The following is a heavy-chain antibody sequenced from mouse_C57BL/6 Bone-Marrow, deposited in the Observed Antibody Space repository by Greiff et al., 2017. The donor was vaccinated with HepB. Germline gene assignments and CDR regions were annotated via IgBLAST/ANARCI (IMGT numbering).Heavy chain of an antibody. V-gene: IGHV1-63*01. CDR3: ARPGNPYFDY. D-gene: IGHD2-1*01. CDR1: GYTFTNYW. Sequence: VQLQESGAELVRPGTSVKMSCKASGYTFTNYWIGWAKQRPGHGLEWIGDIYPGGGYTNYNEKFKGKATLTADKSSSTAYMQFSSLTSEDSAIYYCARPGNPYFDYWGQGTTLTVSS. J-gene: IGHJ2*01. CDR2: IYPGGGYT.